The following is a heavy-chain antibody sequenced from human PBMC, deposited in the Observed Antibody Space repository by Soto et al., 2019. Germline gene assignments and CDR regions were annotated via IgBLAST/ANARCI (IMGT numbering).Heavy chain of an antibody. V-gene: IGHV1-69*01. D-gene: IGHD5-18*01. J-gene: IGHJ4*02. Sequence: QVQLVQSGPEVKKPGSSVNVSCKASGGSFSRNPISWERQAPGQGLEWMAGIIPIFATVHYAQKFQGRVTITADESTSTAYMELTSLRSEDTAVYFCARGGRGYSSAPRYYFDYWGQGTLVTVSS. CDR2: IIPIFATV. CDR1: GGSFSRNP. CDR3: ARGGRGYSSAPRYYFDY.